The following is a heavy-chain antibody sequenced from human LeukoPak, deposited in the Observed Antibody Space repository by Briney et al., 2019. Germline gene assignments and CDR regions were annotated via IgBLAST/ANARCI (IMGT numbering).Heavy chain of an antibody. V-gene: IGHV3-23*01. J-gene: IGHJ6*02. CDR1: GFTFGTYA. Sequence: GGSLRRSCAASGFTFGTYAMSWVRQAPGKGLEWVSAISGGGGGTFYADSVKGRFTISRDSSKNTLYLQMNSLRAEDTAVYYCAKETSFGVLTVLRYGMDVWGQGTTVTVSS. CDR2: ISGGGGGT. D-gene: IGHD3-3*01. CDR3: AKETSFGVLTVLRYGMDV.